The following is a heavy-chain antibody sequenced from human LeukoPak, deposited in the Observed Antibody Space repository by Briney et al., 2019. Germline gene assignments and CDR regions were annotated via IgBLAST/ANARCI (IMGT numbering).Heavy chain of an antibody. J-gene: IGHJ4*02. D-gene: IGHD3-22*01. Sequence: ASVKVSCKASGYTFTSYYMHWVRQAPGQGLEWMGMINPSGGGTSYAQKFQGRVTMTRDTSTTTVYMELSSLRSEDTAMYYCARVDSSGYIHDYWGQGTLVTVSS. CDR1: GYTFTSYY. CDR3: ARVDSSGYIHDY. V-gene: IGHV1-46*01. CDR2: INPSGGGT.